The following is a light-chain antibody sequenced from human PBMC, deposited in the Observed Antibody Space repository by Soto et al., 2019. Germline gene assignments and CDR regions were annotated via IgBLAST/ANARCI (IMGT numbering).Light chain of an antibody. Sequence: QMTQSPSSLFASVGDRVTITCRASQSISSHLNWYQQKVGQTPRLLIYAASTLQSEVPPRFSRRGSGTAFTLTSSGLQREDFATYYCQQSHSAPLTFGGGTKIQI. J-gene: IGKJ4*01. CDR2: AAS. V-gene: IGKV1-39*01. CDR3: QQSHSAPLT. CDR1: QSISSH.